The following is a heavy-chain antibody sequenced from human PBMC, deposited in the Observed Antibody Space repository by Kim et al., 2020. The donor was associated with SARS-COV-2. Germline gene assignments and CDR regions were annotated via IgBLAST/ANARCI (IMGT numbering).Heavy chain of an antibody. J-gene: IGHJ4*02. V-gene: IGHV3-48*04. CDR3: AREGVAHPDY. CDR2: ITSSSGTI. D-gene: IGHD5-12*01. Sequence: GGSLRLSCAASGFIFSDYSMNWVRQAPGKGLEWVSYITSSSGTIYTADSVKGRFTISRDNAKNSLYLQMDSLRVEDTAVYYCAREGVAHPDYWGQGTLVTVSS. CDR1: GFIFSDYS.